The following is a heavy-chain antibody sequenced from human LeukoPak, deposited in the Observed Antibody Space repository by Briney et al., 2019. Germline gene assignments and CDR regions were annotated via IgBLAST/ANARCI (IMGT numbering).Heavy chain of an antibody. CDR3: ARDMGAAAGTNYYYGMDV. Sequence: SVKVSCKASGGTFSSYAISWVRQAPGQGLEWMGGTIPIFGTANYAQKFQGRVTITADESTSTAYMELSSLRSEDTAVYYCARDMGAAAGTNYYYGMDVWGQGTTVTVSS. J-gene: IGHJ6*02. CDR1: GGTFSSYA. CDR2: TIPIFGTA. D-gene: IGHD6-13*01. V-gene: IGHV1-69*01.